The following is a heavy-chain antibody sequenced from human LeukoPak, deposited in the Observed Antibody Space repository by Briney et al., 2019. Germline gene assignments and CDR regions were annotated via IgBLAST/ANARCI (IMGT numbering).Heavy chain of an antibody. V-gene: IGHV3-15*01. CDR2: IKSKTDGGTT. CDR3: ATGYYDSSGYYYESFDY. CDR1: GSTFSSYA. Sequence: GGSLRLSCAASGSTFSSYAMHWVRQAPGKGLEWVGRIKSKTDGGTTDYAAPVKGRFTISRDDSKNTLYLQMNSLKTEDTAVYYCATGYYDSSGYYYESFDYWGQGTLVTVSS. D-gene: IGHD3-22*01. J-gene: IGHJ4*02.